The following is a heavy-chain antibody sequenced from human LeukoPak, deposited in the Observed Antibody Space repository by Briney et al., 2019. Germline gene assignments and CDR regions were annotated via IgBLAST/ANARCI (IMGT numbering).Heavy chain of an antibody. V-gene: IGHV3-23*01. D-gene: IGHD3-16*02. Sequence: AGGSLRLSCAASGFTFSSYAMSWVRQARGKVLEWVSAISGSGGSTYYADSVKGRFTISRDNSKNTLYLQMNSLRAEDTAVYYCAKDLRGLSTLYYYYIDVWGEGTTVTVSS. J-gene: IGHJ6*03. CDR1: GFTFSSYA. CDR2: ISGSGGST. CDR3: AKDLRGLSTLYYYYIDV.